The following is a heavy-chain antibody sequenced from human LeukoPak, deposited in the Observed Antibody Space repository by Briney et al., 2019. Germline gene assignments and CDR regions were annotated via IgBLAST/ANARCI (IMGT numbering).Heavy chain of an antibody. D-gene: IGHD2-2*01. J-gene: IGHJ5*02. CDR2: INPNSGGT. CDR1: GYTFTGYY. CDR3: ARDPYIVVVPAAQNWFDP. Sequence: GPVQVSCKASGYTFTGYYMHWVRQAPGQGLEWMGWINPNSGGTNYAQKFQGRVTMTRDTSISTAYMELSRLRSDDTAVYYCARDPYIVVVPAAQNWFDPWGQGTLVTVSS. V-gene: IGHV1-2*02.